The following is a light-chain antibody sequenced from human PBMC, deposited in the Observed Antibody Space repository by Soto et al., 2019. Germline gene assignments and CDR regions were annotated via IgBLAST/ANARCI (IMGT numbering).Light chain of an antibody. CDR3: HQCTNWPPHP. CDR2: DAS. J-gene: IGKJ2*01. Sequence: EIVLTQSPATLSLSPGERATLSCRASQSVSSYLAWYQQKPGQAPRLLIYDASKRAPGTPARFSGSGFGTDFTLTTSTLAPKDFAVYYCHQCTNWPPHPFGRGPKLEIK. CDR1: QSVSSY. V-gene: IGKV3-11*01.